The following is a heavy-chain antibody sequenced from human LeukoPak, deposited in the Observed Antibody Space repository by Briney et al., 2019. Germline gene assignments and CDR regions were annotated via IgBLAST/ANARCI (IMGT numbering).Heavy chain of an antibody. CDR3: ASFPWDLRPT. Sequence: GGSLRLSCAASGFTFSRFSMNWVRQAPGKGLDWVAFVRDDGSSQNYAATVRGRFTTSRDNSKNTVYLQMNNLRPDDTAVYYCASFPWDLRPTWGQGTLVSVAS. CDR2: VRDDGSSQ. J-gene: IGHJ4*02. V-gene: IGHV3-30*02. CDR1: GFTFSRFS. D-gene: IGHD1-26*01.